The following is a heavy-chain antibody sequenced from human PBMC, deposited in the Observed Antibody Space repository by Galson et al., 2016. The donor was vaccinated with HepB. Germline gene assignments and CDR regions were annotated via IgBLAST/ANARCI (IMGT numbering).Heavy chain of an antibody. J-gene: IGHJ1*01. V-gene: IGHV3-23*01. Sequence: SLRLSCAASGFTFNIYAMSRVRLAPGKGLEWVSAISNGGTTYYADSVKGRFTISRDNSKNTLSLQMNSLRAEDTAVYYCAKDRDSNWYEKYFQHWGQGTLVTVSS. D-gene: IGHD6-13*01. CDR3: AKDRDSNWYEKYFQH. CDR1: GFTFNIYA. CDR2: ISNGGTT.